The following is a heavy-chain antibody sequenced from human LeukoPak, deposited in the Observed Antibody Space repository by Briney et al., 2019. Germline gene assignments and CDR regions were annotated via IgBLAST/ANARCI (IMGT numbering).Heavy chain of an antibody. V-gene: IGHV3-11*01. CDR2: ISSSGSTI. D-gene: IGHD3-3*01. J-gene: IGHJ5*02. CDR1: GFTFSDYY. Sequence: GGSQRLSCAASGFTFSDYYISWIRQAPGKGLEWLSYISSSGSTIDYADSVKGRFTISRDNPRNSVFLQMNSLRAEDTAVYYCARSQDFWSGLNWFDVWGQGTLVSVSS. CDR3: ARSQDFWSGLNWFDV.